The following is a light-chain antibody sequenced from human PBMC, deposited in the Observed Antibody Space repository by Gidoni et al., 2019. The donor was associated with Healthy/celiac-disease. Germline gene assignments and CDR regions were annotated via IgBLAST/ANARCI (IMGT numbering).Light chain of an antibody. CDR1: QCVSSN. J-gene: IGKJ2*01. CDR2: GAS. Sequence: ILMTQSPATLSVSPGERATLTCRASQCVSSNLAWYQKKPGPAPRLLIYGASTRATGIPARLSGSGSGTEFTLTISSLQSEDFAVYYCQISGTFGEGTKLEIK. CDR3: QISGT. V-gene: IGKV3-15*01.